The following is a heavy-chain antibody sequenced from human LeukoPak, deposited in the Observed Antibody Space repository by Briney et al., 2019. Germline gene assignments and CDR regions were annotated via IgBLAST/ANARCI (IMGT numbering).Heavy chain of an antibody. J-gene: IGHJ6*03. CDR1: GGSISDYQ. CDR2: IHFSGST. CDR3: ARAGRPGNYYYYMDV. Sequence: SETLSLTCSVSGGSISDYQWNWIRQPPGKGLEWIGHIHFSGSTKSNPSLRSRVTITVDTSRNHFSLNLLSVTAADTAMYYCARAGRPGNYYYYMDVWGNGTMVTVSS. V-gene: IGHV4-59*01. D-gene: IGHD6-6*01.